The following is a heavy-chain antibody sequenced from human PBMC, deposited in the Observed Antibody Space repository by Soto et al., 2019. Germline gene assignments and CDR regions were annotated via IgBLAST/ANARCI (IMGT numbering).Heavy chain of an antibody. V-gene: IGHV4-30-4*01. D-gene: IGHD4-17*01. CDR1: GGSISSGDYY. CDR2: IYYSGST. J-gene: IGHJ1*01. CDR3: ARENYGGISRYLQH. Sequence: SETLSLTCTVSGGSISSGDYYWSWIRQPPGKGLEWIGYIYYSGSTYYNPSLKSRVTISVDTSKNQFSLKLSSVTAADTAVYYCARENYGGISRYLQHWGRGTLVTVSS.